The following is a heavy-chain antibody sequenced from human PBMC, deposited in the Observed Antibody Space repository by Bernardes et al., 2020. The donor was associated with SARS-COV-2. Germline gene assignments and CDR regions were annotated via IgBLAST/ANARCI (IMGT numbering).Heavy chain of an antibody. CDR3: ARVEGITIFGVVIMGPFDY. Sequence: TLFLTCTVSGGSISSGGYYWSWIRQHPGKGLEWIGYIYYSGSTYYNPSLKSRVTISVDTSKNQFSLKLSSVTAADTAVYYCARVEGITIFGVVIMGPFDYWGQGTLVTVSS. CDR1: GGSISSGGYY. J-gene: IGHJ4*02. V-gene: IGHV4-31*03. D-gene: IGHD3-3*01. CDR2: IYYSGST.